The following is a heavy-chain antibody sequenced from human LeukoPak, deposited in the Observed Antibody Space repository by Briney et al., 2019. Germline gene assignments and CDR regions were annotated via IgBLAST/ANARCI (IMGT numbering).Heavy chain of an antibody. CDR1: GGSISSSSYY. D-gene: IGHD3-9*01. CDR2: IYYSGST. V-gene: IGHV4-39*01. J-gene: IGHJ4*02. Sequence: PSETLSLTCTVSGGSISSSSYYWGWIRQPPGKGLEWIGSIYYSGSTYYNPSLKSRVTISVDTSKNQFSLRLSSVTAADTAVYYCARQYYDILTGYYTDYYFHYWGQGTLVSVSS. CDR3: ARQYYDILTGYYTDYYFHY.